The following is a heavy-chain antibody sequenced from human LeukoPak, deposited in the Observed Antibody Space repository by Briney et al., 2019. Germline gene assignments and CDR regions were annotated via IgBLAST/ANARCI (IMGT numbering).Heavy chain of an antibody. CDR2: INEEGSEK. CDR3: AREDYYFPRGSFDY. V-gene: IGHV3-7*01. CDR1: GFTFSTYW. Sequence: TGGSLRLSCAASGFTFSTYWMSWVRQAPGKGLEWVANINEEGSEKNYADSVKGRFTISRDNSKNTLYLQMNSLRAEDTAVYYCAREDYYFPRGSFDYWGQGTLVTVSS. J-gene: IGHJ4*02. D-gene: IGHD3-10*01.